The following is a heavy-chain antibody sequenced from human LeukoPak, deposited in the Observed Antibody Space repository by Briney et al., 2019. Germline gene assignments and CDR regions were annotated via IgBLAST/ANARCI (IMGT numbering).Heavy chain of an antibody. CDR1: GITLSDYY. D-gene: IGHD3-3*01. Sequence: GGSLRLSCAASGITLSDYYMSWIRQAPGKGLEGISYISSSSASIWYADSVQGRFTVSRDNAKNSLFLQMDSLGVEDTAVYYCATSPGAYYDFWSGYYETYWGQGTLVAVSS. CDR3: ATSPGAYYDFWSGYYETY. J-gene: IGHJ4*02. CDR2: ISSSSASI. V-gene: IGHV3-11*04.